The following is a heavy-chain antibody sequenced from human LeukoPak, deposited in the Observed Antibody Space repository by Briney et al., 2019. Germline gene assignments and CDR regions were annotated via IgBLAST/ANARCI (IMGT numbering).Heavy chain of an antibody. CDR2: IGTAGDT. J-gene: IGHJ4*02. D-gene: IGHD4-17*01. V-gene: IGHV3-13*01. CDR3: ARADGDFAIDY. Sequence: GGSLRLSCAASGFTFSSYDMHWVRQATGKGLEWVSAIGTAGDTYYPGSVKGRFTISRENARNSLYLQMNSLRAGDTAVYYCARADGDFAIDYWGQGAPVTVSS. CDR1: GFTFSSYD.